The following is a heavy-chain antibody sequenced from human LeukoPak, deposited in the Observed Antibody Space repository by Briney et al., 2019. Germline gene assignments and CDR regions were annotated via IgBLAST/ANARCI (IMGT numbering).Heavy chain of an antibody. CDR3: ARSSYYDFWSGSYYFDY. D-gene: IGHD3-3*01. V-gene: IGHV4-4*02. J-gene: IGHJ4*02. CDR2: IYHSGST. CDR1: GGSISSSNW. Sequence: SGTLSLTCAVSGGSISSSNWWSWVRQPPGKGLEWIGEIYHSGSTNYNLSLKSRVTISVDKSKNQFSLKLSSVTAADTAVYYCARSSYYDFWSGSYYFDYWGQGTLVTVSS.